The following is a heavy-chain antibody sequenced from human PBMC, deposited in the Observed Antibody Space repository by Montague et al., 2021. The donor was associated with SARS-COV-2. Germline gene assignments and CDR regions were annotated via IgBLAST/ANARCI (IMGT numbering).Heavy chain of an antibody. CDR1: NASISRYW. CDR2: VYYAGST. D-gene: IGHD1-1*01. J-gene: IGHJ3*02. V-gene: IGHV4-59*01. Sequence: SETLSLTCTVSNASISRYWWSWIRQPRGKGLEWIGYVYYAGSTNXSPSLLVRVTISVAASKNLFSLKLSSVPVADTAFYYCARGSVERNGNAFEIWGQGTMVTVSS. CDR3: ARGSVERNGNAFEI.